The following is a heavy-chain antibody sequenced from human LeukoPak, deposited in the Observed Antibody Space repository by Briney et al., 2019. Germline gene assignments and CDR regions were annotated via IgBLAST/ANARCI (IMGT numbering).Heavy chain of an antibody. V-gene: IGHV4-59*01. J-gene: IGHJ4*02. Sequence: SETLSLTCTVSGGSISNYYWNWIRQPPGKGLEWIGYIYYSGSTNYNPSLKGRVTISVDTSKNQFSLKLSSVTAADTAVYYCARDLRGMVDYWGQGTLVTVSS. CDR3: ARDLRGMVDY. D-gene: IGHD3-16*01. CDR2: IYYSGST. CDR1: GGSISNYY.